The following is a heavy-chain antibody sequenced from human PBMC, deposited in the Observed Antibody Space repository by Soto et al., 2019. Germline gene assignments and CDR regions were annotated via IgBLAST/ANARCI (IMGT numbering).Heavy chain of an antibody. J-gene: IGHJ4*02. CDR1: GFSLSTSGVG. CDR2: IYWNDDK. CDR3: AHVSIAVAAPGYFDY. D-gene: IGHD6-19*01. Sequence: SGPTLVNPTQTLTLTCTFSGFSLSTSGVGVGWIRQPPGKALEWLALIYWNDDKRYSPSLKSRLTITKDTSKNQVVLTMTNMDHVDTATYYCAHVSIAVAAPGYFDYWGQGTLVTVSS. V-gene: IGHV2-5*01.